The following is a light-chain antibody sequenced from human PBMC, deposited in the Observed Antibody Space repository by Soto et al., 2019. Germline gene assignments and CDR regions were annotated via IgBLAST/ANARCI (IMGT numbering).Light chain of an antibody. Sequence: EIVMTRSPATLSVSPGERATLCCRASQSISSNLAWYQQKPGQAPRLLMFRTSSRATGFPARFSGSGSGTEFNLTISSLQSEDLGVYYCQQYNNWPRATFGGGTKVDIK. CDR3: QQYNNWPRAT. V-gene: IGKV3-15*01. CDR2: RTS. J-gene: IGKJ4*01. CDR1: QSISSN.